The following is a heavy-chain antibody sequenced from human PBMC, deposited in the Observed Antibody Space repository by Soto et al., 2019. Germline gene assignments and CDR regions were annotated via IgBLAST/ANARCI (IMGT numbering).Heavy chain of an antibody. CDR3: ARDPLIGTTDFGLDV. V-gene: IGHV3-74*01. CDR2: INNDGSNT. Sequence: EVQLVESGGGLVQPGGSLRLSCAASGFTFSTYWMHWVRQPPGKGLVWVSRINNDGSNTAYADSVKGRFTSSRDNAQSTLYLQLNSLRAEDTAVYCCARDPLIGTTDFGLDVWGQGTAVSVSS. CDR1: GFTFSTYW. J-gene: IGHJ6*02. D-gene: IGHD1-7*01.